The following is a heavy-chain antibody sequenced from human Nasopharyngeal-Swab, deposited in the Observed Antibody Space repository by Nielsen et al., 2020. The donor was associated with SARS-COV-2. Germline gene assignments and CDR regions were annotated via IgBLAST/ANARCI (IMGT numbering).Heavy chain of an antibody. CDR2: IIPIFGTA. Sequence: SVKVSCKASGGTFSSYAISWVRQAPGQGLEWMGGIIPIFGTANYAQKFQGRVTITADESTSTAYMELSSLRSEDTAVYYCARLGYSSSWLGGYYYYGMDVWGQGTTVTVSS. D-gene: IGHD6-13*01. CDR3: ARLGYSSSWLGGYYYYGMDV. CDR1: GGTFSSYA. V-gene: IGHV1-69*13. J-gene: IGHJ6*02.